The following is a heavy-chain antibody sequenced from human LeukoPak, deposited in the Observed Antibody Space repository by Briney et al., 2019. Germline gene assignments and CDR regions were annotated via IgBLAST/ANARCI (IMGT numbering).Heavy chain of an antibody. V-gene: IGHV3-30*04. D-gene: IGHD3-10*01. J-gene: IGHJ4*02. CDR2: ISYDGSNK. CDR1: GFTFSSYA. CDR3: ARDYPSSAGFGY. Sequence: GGSLRLSCAASGFTFSSYAMHWVRQAPGKGLEWVAVISYDGSNKYYADSVKGRFTISRDNSKNTLYLQMNSLRAEDTAVYYCARDYPSSAGFGYWGQGTLVTVSS.